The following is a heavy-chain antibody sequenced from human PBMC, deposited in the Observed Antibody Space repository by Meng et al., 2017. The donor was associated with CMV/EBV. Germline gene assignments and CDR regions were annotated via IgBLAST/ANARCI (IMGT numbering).Heavy chain of an antibody. CDR3: AKEETSLIVVVPDLVDY. V-gene: IGHV3-23*01. D-gene: IGHD2-2*01. CDR2: IDNSGGST. CDR1: GFTFSTYA. Sequence: GGSLRLSCAASGFTFSTYAMSWVRQAPGKGLGWVSAIDNSGGSTYYANSVKGRFTISRDNSKSTMYLQMNILRAEDTAVYYCAKEETSLIVVVPDLVDYWGLGTLVTVSS. J-gene: IGHJ4*02.